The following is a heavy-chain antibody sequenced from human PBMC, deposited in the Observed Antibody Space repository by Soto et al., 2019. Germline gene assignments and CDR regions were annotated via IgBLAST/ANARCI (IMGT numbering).Heavy chain of an antibody. CDR3: ARARDFWSGSPENYYYYGMDV. Sequence: ASVKVSCKASGGTFSSYAIIWVRQAPGQGLEWMGGIIPIFGTANYAQKFQGRVTITADESTSTAYMELSSLRSEDTAVYYCARARDFWSGSPENYYYYGMDVWGQGTTVTVSS. V-gene: IGHV1-69*13. J-gene: IGHJ6*02. CDR1: GGTFSSYA. D-gene: IGHD3-3*01. CDR2: IIPIFGTA.